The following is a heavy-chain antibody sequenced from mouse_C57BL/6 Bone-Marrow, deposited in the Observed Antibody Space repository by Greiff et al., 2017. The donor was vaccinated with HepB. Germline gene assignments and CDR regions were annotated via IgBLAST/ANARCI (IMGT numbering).Heavy chain of an antibody. J-gene: IGHJ1*03. CDR3: ARRGGGSYWYFDV. CDR2: IDPDTGGT. V-gene: IGHV1-15*01. Sequence: QVQLKQSGAELVRPGASVTLSCKASGYTFTDYDMHWVKQTPVHGLEWIGAIDPDTGGTAYNQKFKGKAILTADKSSSTAYMELRSLTSEDSAVYYCARRGGGSYWYFDVWGTGTTVTVSS. D-gene: IGHD1-1*02. CDR1: GYTFTDYD.